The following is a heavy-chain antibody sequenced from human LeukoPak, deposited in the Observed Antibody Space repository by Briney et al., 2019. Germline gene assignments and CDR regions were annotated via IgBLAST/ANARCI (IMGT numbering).Heavy chain of an antibody. V-gene: IGHV4-59*01. J-gene: IGHJ5*02. Sequence: SETLSLTCTVSGGSISPYFWSWIRQPPGKGLEWIGYISYTGSTNYNPSLKSRVTISVDASKNQFSLQLTSVTAADTAVYYCARDDYRGVTNFDPWGQGTLVTVSS. CDR3: ARDDYRGVTNFDP. CDR1: GGSISPYF. D-gene: IGHD3-10*01. CDR2: ISYTGST.